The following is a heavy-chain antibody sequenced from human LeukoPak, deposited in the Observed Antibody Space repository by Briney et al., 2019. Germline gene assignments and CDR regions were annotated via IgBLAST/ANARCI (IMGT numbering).Heavy chain of an antibody. D-gene: IGHD3-22*01. CDR2: INPSGGAP. CDR3: ARKVYASNDYYYEYYLDY. J-gene: IGHJ4*02. Sequence: GASVKVSCKASGYTFTSYYMHWVRQAPGQGLEWMGMINPSGGAPNYAQKFQDRVTMTKDTSTSTVYMEVSSLRSEDTAVYYCARKVYASNDYYYEYYLDYWGQGTPVTVSS. V-gene: IGHV1-46*01. CDR1: GYTFTSYY.